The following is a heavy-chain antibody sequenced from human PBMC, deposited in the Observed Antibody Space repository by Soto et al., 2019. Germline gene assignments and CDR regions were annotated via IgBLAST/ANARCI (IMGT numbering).Heavy chain of an antibody. CDR3: ARVSSPFGY. Sequence: EVQLVETGGSLIQPGGSLRLSCEVSGFTVRSNYMSWVRQAPGKGLEWVSIIYSSGNTYYADSVKGRFTMSRDTSNNTVFLQMSSLRAEDTAVYYCARVSSPFGYWGQGTLVTVSS. D-gene: IGHD3-16*01. V-gene: IGHV3-53*02. CDR1: GFTVRSNY. J-gene: IGHJ4*02. CDR2: IYSSGNT.